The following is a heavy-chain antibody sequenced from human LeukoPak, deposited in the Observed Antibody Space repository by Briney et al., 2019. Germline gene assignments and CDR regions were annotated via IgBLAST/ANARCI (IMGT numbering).Heavy chain of an antibody. Sequence: PSETLSLTCTVSGGSISSSSYYWGSIRQPPGKGLEWIGRIYYSGSTYYNPSLKSRVTISVDTSKNQFSLKVSSVTAADTAVYYCGRHLAYSYYYDSSGYGDFDYWGQGTLVTVSS. CDR3: GRHLAYSYYYDSSGYGDFDY. CDR1: GGSISSSSYY. CDR2: IYYSGST. J-gene: IGHJ4*02. V-gene: IGHV4-39*01. D-gene: IGHD3-22*01.